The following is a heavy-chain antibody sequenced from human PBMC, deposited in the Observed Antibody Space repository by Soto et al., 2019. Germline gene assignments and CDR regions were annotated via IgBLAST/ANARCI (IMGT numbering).Heavy chain of an antibody. CDR2: IIPIFGTA. V-gene: IGHV1-69*06. D-gene: IGHD5-18*01. J-gene: IGHJ4*02. CDR1: GGTFSSYA. CDR3: ARGGWRYSYCYGFDY. Sequence: QVQLVQSGAEVKKPGSSVKVSCKASGGTFSSYAISWVRQAPGQGLEWLGGIIPIFGTANYAQKFQGRVTITADKSSSTAYMELCCLRSECTAVYYCARGGWRYSYCYGFDYWGQGTLVTVSS.